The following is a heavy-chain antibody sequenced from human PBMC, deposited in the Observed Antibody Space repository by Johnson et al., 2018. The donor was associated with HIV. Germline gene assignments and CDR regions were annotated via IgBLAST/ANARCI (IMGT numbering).Heavy chain of an antibody. CDR3: AKDSNDYGGSSGAIDI. J-gene: IGHJ3*02. V-gene: IGHV3-30*02. Sequence: QVQLVESGGGVVQPGGSLRLSCAASGFTFSSYGMHWVRQAPGKGLEWVAFIRYDGSNKYYADSVKGRFTISRDNSKNTLYLQMNSLRAEDTAVYYCAKDSNDYGGSSGAIDIWGKGKMVTVSS. CDR2: IRYDGSNK. D-gene: IGHD4/OR15-4a*01. CDR1: GFTFSSYG.